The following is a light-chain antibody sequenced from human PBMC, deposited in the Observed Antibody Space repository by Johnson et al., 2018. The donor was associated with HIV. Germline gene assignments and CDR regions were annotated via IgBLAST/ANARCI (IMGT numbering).Light chain of an antibody. CDR1: SSNIGNNY. CDR2: DNN. V-gene: IGLV1-51*01. Sequence: QSVLTQPPSVSAAPGQKVTISCSGSSSNIGNNYVSWYQQVPGTAPKVLIYDNNKRPSGIPDRFFGSKSGTSATLDITGLQTGDEGDYYCGTWDSSLNAYVFGTGTKVTVL. CDR3: GTWDSSLNAYV. J-gene: IGLJ1*01.